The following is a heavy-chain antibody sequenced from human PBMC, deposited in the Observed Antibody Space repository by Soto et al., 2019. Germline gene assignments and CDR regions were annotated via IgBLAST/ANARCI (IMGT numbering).Heavy chain of an antibody. V-gene: IGHV5-51*01. D-gene: IGHD1-26*01. J-gene: IGHJ6*02. Sequence: HGESLKISCKGSGYSFTSYWIGWVRQMPGKGLEWMGIIYPGDSDTRYSPSFQGQVTISADKSISTAYLQWSSLKASDTAMYYCARDRGAMTPHYYYYGMDVWGQGTTVTVSS. CDR3: ARDRGAMTPHYYYYGMDV. CDR2: IYPGDSDT. CDR1: GYSFTSYW.